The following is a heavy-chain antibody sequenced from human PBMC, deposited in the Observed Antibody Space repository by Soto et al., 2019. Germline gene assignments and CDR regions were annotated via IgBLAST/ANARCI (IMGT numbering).Heavy chain of an antibody. CDR2: ISAYNGNT. V-gene: IGHV1-18*01. J-gene: IGHJ4*02. CDR3: ARSGCSGGSCYSYYFDY. CDR1: GYTFTSYG. Sequence: QVQLVQSGAEVKKPGASVKVSCKASGYTFTSYGISWVRQAPGQGLEWMGWISAYNGNTNYAQKLQGSVTMTTDTSMDTAYLELRRMRSYDTDVYYCARSGCSGGSCYSYYFDYWGQGTLVTVSS. D-gene: IGHD2-15*01.